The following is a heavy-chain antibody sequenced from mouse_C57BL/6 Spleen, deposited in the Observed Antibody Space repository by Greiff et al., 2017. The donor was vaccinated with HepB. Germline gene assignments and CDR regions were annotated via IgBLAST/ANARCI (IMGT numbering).Heavy chain of an antibody. Sequence: VKLMESGPGLVAPSQSLSITCTVSGFSLTSYGVDWVRQSPGKGLEWLGVIWGVGSTNYNSALKSRLSISKDNSKSQVFLKMNSLQTDDTAMYYCARGSTMVTTGAWFAYWGQGTLVTVSA. D-gene: IGHD2-2*01. J-gene: IGHJ3*01. CDR1: GFSLTSYG. CDR2: IWGVGST. CDR3: ARGSTMVTTGAWFAY. V-gene: IGHV2-6*01.